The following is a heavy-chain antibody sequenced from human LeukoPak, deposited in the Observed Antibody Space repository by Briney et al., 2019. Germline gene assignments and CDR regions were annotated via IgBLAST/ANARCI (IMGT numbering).Heavy chain of an antibody. V-gene: IGHV3-53*01. CDR3: TRGSRIYMVFVS. J-gene: IGHJ4*02. Sequence: RGCLRVSRAASGFTVNSNFMRWVRPAPRGGLGWVSVIYSDGTTYYADCAKCRFTISRDNSKNTLYLQMNSLRDEDPAMFYWTRGSRIYMVFVSWGQGTLVTVSS. D-gene: IGHD3-10*01. CDR1: GFTVNSNF. CDR2: IYSDGTT.